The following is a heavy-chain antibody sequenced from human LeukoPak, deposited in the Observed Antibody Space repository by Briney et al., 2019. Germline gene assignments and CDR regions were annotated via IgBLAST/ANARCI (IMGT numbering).Heavy chain of an antibody. D-gene: IGHD3-3*01. J-gene: IGHJ6*03. CDR3: ARGGLTIFGVVNYMDV. CDR1: GFSFSTYN. Sequence: GGSLRLSCAASGFSFSTYNMNWVRQAPGKGLEWVSSITTSSTYIYYADSVKGRFTISRDNAKNSLYLQMNSLRAEDTALYYCARGGLTIFGVVNYMDVWGKGTTVTVSS. V-gene: IGHV3-21*04. CDR2: ITTSSTYI.